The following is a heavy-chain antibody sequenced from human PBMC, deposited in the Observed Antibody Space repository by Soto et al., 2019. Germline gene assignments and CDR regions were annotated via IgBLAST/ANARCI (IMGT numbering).Heavy chain of an antibody. Sequence: QVQLVQSGAEVKKPGASVKVSCKASGYTFTSYFISWVRQAPGQGLECMGWISAYNGNTNYVQKLQGRVTTTTDTSTSTAYMELRSVTSDDTAVYYCARDLPPSDYWGQGTLVTVSS. V-gene: IGHV1-18*01. CDR3: ARDLPPSDY. J-gene: IGHJ4*02. CDR2: ISAYNGNT. CDR1: GYTFTSYF.